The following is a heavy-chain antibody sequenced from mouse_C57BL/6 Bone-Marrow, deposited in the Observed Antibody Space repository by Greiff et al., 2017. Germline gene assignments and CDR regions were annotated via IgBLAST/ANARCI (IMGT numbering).Heavy chain of an antibody. V-gene: IGHV1-18*01. CDR3: ARRADSNYDYFDY. D-gene: IGHD2-5*01. J-gene: IGHJ2*01. Sequence: VQLQQSGPELVKPGASVKIPCKASGYTFTDYNMDWVKQSHGKSLEWIGDINPNNGGTIYNQKFKGKATLTVDKSSSTAYMELHSLTSEDTAVYYCARRADSNYDYFDYWGQGTTLTVSS. CDR2: INPNNGGT. CDR1: GYTFTDYN.